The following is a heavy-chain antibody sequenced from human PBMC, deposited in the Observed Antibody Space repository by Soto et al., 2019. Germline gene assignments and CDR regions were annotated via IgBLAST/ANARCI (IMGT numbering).Heavy chain of an antibody. V-gene: IGHV3-33*01. Sequence: GGSLRLSCAASGFTFSSYGMHWVRQAPGKGLEWVAVIWYGGSNKYYADSVKGRFTISRDNSKNTLYLQMNSLRAEDTAVYYCARDRYSSGWYDFDYWGQGTLVTVSS. CDR3: ARDRYSSGWYDFDY. D-gene: IGHD6-19*01. CDR2: IWYGGSNK. J-gene: IGHJ4*02. CDR1: GFTFSSYG.